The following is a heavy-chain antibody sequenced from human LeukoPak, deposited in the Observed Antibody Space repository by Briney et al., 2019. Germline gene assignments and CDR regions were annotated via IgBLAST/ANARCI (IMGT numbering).Heavy chain of an antibody. J-gene: IGHJ4*02. Sequence: GGSLRLSCAASGFTFSNYYMHWVRQAPGKGLEWVSYISDSGSTIYYADSVKGRFTVSRDNAKNLPYLQMNNLRDDDTAVYYCARRGELWGQGTLVTVSS. CDR2: ISDSGSTI. CDR1: GFTFSNYY. CDR3: ARRGEL. V-gene: IGHV3-48*02. D-gene: IGHD3-10*01.